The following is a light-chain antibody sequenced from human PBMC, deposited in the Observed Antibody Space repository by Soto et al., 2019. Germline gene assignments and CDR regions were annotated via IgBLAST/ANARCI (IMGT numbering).Light chain of an antibody. CDR2: GAS. Sequence: EIVLTQSPGTLSLSPEERATLSFRSSQSVSSSYLAWYQQKPGQAPRLLIYGASSRATGIPDRFSGSGSGTDFTLTISRVEPEDFAVYYCQQYGSLPITFGQGTRLEIK. CDR3: QQYGSLPIT. CDR1: QSVSSSY. V-gene: IGKV3-20*01. J-gene: IGKJ5*01.